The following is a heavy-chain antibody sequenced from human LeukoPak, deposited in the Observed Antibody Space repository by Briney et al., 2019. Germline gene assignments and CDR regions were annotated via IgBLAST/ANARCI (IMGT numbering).Heavy chain of an antibody. CDR3: ATGRWGVDY. Sequence: GASVKVSCKASGYIFTYYYMHWVRQAPGQGLEWMGWINPNSGGTNYAQKFQGRVTMTRDTSISTAYMELSRLRSDDTALYYCATGRWGVDYWGQGTLVTVSS. D-gene: IGHD3-16*01. CDR2: INPNSGGT. CDR1: GYIFTYYY. J-gene: IGHJ4*02. V-gene: IGHV1-2*02.